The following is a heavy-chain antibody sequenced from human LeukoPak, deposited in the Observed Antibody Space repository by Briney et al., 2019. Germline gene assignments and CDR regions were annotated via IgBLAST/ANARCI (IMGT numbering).Heavy chain of an antibody. CDR2: FDPEDGET. CDR3: ATVPRYNWNYDY. CDR1: GYTLTELS. V-gene: IGHV1-24*01. D-gene: IGHD1-20*01. Sequence: ASVKVSCKVSGYTLTELSMHWVRQAPGKGREWMGGFDPEDGETIYAQKFQGRVTMTEDTSTDTAYMELSSLRSEDTAVYYCATVPRYNWNYDYWGQGTLVTVSS. J-gene: IGHJ4*02.